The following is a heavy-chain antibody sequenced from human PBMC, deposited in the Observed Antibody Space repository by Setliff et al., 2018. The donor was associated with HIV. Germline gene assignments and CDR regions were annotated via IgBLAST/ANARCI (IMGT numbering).Heavy chain of an antibody. D-gene: IGHD5-12*01. V-gene: IGHV4-4*07. CDR2: IYTSGST. CDR1: GGSNSRYY. CDR3: VRSGYSGHFDV. Sequence: NPSETLSLTCSVSGGSNSRYYWSWIRQPAGKGLEWIGRIYTSGSTNYNPSLKSRVTMSVDTSKNQFSLKLSSVTAADTAVYYCVRSGYSGHFDVWGQGTMVTVSS. J-gene: IGHJ3*01.